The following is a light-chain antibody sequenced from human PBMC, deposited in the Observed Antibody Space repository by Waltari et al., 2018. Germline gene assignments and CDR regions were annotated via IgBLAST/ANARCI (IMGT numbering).Light chain of an antibody. CDR3: SSYAGSNNIYV. CDR2: EVS. V-gene: IGLV2-8*01. Sequence: QSALTQPPSVSGSPGQSVTISCTGTSRDIGGYDYVSWYQQPPGSAPKLIIFEVSERPSGVPSRFSGSKSANTASLTVSGLQTDDEADYFCSSYAGSNNIYVFGTGTKVTV. CDR1: SRDIGGYDY. J-gene: IGLJ1*01.